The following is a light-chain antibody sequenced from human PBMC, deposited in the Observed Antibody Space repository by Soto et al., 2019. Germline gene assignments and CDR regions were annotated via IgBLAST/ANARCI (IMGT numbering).Light chain of an antibody. CDR1: SSDVGGYNY. J-gene: IGLJ3*02. CDR3: CSYAGNSLWV. V-gene: IGLV2-11*01. Sequence: QSALTQPRSVSGSPGQSVTISCTGTSSDVGGYNYVSWYQQHPGKAPKLMIYDVSKWPSGVPDRFSGSMSGNTASLTISGLQAEDEADYYCCSYAGNSLWVFGGGTKLTVL. CDR2: DVS.